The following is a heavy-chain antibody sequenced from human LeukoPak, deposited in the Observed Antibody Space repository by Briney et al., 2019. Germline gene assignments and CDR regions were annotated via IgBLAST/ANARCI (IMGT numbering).Heavy chain of an antibody. CDR1: GGSISSGGYY. Sequence: SETLSLTCTVSGGSISSGGYYWSWIRQHPGKGLEWIGYIYYSGSTYYNPSLKSRVTISVDTSKNQFSLELSSVTAADTAVYYCARDSTIFGVVRAFDIWGQGTMVTVSS. V-gene: IGHV4-31*03. CDR2: IYYSGST. CDR3: ARDSTIFGVVRAFDI. D-gene: IGHD3-3*01. J-gene: IGHJ3*02.